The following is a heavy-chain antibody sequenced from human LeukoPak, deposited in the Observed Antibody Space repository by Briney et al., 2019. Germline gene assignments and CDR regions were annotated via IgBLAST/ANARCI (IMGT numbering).Heavy chain of an antibody. Sequence: GGSLRLSCAASGFTFSSYAMHWVRQAPGKGLEWVAVISYDGSNKYYADSVKDRFTISRDNSKNTLYLQMNSLRAEDTAVYYCAREVLRFLEWLPDDAFDIWGQGTMVTVSS. D-gene: IGHD3-3*01. CDR3: AREVLRFLEWLPDDAFDI. CDR1: GFTFSSYA. J-gene: IGHJ3*02. V-gene: IGHV3-30-3*01. CDR2: ISYDGSNK.